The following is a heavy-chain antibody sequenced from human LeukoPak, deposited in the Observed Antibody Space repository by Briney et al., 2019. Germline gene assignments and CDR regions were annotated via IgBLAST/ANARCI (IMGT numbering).Heavy chain of an antibody. CDR3: AKPDNSSGWYGFYY. V-gene: IGHV3-23*01. D-gene: IGHD6-19*01. CDR2: ISGSGGST. J-gene: IGHJ4*02. CDR1: GFTFSSYA. Sequence: GGSLRLSCAASGFTFSSYAMSWVRQAPGKGLEWVSAISGSGGSTYYADSVKGRFTISRDNSKNTLYLQTNSLRAEDTAVYYCAKPDNSSGWYGFYYWGQGTLVTVSS.